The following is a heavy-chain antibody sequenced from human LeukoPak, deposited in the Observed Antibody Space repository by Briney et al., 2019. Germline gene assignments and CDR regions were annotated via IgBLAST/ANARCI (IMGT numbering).Heavy chain of an antibody. CDR2: IYYSGST. CDR3: ARDRLRWFDP. V-gene: IGHV4-59*01. CDR1: GGSISSYY. J-gene: IGHJ5*02. Sequence: SETLSLTCTVSGGSISSYYWSWIRQPPGKGLEWIGYIYYSGSTNYNPSLKSRVTISVDTSKNQFSLKLSSVTAADTAVHYCARDRLRWFDPWGQGTLVTVSS. D-gene: IGHD5-12*01.